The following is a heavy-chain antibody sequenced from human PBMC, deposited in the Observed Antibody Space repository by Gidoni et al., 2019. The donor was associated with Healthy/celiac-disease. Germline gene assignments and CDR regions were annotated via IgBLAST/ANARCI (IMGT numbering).Heavy chain of an antibody. D-gene: IGHD6-19*01. Sequence: QLQLQESGPGLVKPSETLSLTCTVSGCSISSSSYYWGWIRQPPGKGLEWIGSIYYSGSTYYNPSLKSRVTISVDTSKNQFSLKLSSVTAADTAVYYCARMQWLVLDYWGQGTLVTVSS. CDR2: IYYSGST. V-gene: IGHV4-39*01. CDR1: GCSISSSSYY. J-gene: IGHJ4*02. CDR3: ARMQWLVLDY.